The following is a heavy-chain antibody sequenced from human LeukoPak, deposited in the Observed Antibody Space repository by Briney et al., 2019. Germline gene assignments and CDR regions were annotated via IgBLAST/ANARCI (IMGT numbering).Heavy chain of an antibody. CDR2: ISGSDGST. V-gene: IGHV3-23*01. J-gene: IGHJ4*02. Sequence: GGSLRLSCAASGFTFSSYAMSWARQAPGKGLEWVSAISGSDGSTYYADSVKGRFTISRDNSKNTLYLQMNSLRAEDTAVYYCAKGVYYYDSSGYYVYYFDYWGQGTLVTVSS. D-gene: IGHD3-22*01. CDR3: AKGVYYYDSSGYYVYYFDY. CDR1: GFTFSSYA.